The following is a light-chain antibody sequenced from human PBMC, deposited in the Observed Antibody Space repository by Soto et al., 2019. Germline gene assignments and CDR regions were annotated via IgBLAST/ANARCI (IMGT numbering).Light chain of an antibody. J-gene: IGKJ1*01. CDR3: HSET. V-gene: IGKV1-5*03. Sequence: DIQMTLSPSTLSASVGDRVTITCRASQSISSWLAWYQQKPGKAPKLLIYKASSLESGVPSRFSGSGSGTEFTLTISSLQPDDFAAYYCHSETFGQGTKVDIK. CDR1: QSISSW. CDR2: KAS.